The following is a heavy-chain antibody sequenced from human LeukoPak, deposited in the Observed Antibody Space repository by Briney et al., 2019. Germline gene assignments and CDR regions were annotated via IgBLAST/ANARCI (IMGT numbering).Heavy chain of an antibody. CDR3: ARHSGRGGESGYYDL. J-gene: IGHJ5*02. V-gene: IGHV3-7*01. D-gene: IGHD3-3*01. CDR2: IKQDGSQR. Sequence: GGSLRLSCAASGFTFGWHWMSWVRQAPGKGLEWVANIKQDGSQRYYVDSVKGRFTISRDNAKNSLYLQMSSLRAEDTAMYYCARHSGRGGESGYYDLWGQGTLVAVSS. CDR1: GFTFGWHW.